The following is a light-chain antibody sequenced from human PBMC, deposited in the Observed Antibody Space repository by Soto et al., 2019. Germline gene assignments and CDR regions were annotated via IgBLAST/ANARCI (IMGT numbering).Light chain of an antibody. CDR3: SSYTTSSTLL. J-gene: IGLJ2*01. CDR1: SSDFGNYKL. V-gene: IGLV2-14*02. CDR2: EVS. Sequence: QSVLTQPASVSGSPGQSITISCTGASSDFGNYKLVSWYQQHPGKAPKLIIYEVSDRPSGVSSRFSGSKSGNTASLTISGLQAEDEADYYCSSYTTSSTLLFGGGTMVTVL.